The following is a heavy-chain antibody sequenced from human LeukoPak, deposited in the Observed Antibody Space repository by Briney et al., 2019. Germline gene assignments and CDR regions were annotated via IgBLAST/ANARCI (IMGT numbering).Heavy chain of an antibody. CDR3: ARGRDAYNHFDY. J-gene: IGHJ4*02. CDR1: GGSISSYY. CDR2: IYYSGST. V-gene: IGHV4-59*01. Sequence: SETLSLTCIVSGGSISSYYWSWIRRPPGKGLEWIGYIYYSGSTNYNPSLKSRVSISVETSKNQFSLKFTSLTTADTAVYYCARGRDAYNHFDYWGQGNLVTISS. D-gene: IGHD1-1*01.